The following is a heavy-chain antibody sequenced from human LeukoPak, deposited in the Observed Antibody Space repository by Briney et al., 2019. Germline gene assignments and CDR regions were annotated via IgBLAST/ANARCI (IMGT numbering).Heavy chain of an antibody. V-gene: IGHV3-64D*06. J-gene: IGHJ4*02. CDR3: VKDFGRVRGTPDS. CDR1: GFVFSIYT. D-gene: IGHD2/OR15-2a*01. CDR2: ISGSGNGGSI. Sequence: GGSLRLSCSASGFVFSIYTMYWVRQAPGKGPEYVSTISGSGNGGSIYYADSVKGRFTIPRDDSKSIVYLQMNGLRSEDTAVYYCVKDFGRVRGTPDSWGQGTLVTVSS.